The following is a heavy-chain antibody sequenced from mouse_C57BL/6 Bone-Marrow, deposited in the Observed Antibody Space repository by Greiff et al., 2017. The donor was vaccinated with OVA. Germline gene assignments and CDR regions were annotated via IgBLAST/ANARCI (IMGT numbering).Heavy chain of an antibody. V-gene: IGHV1-81*01. CDR2: IYPRSGNT. D-gene: IGHD2-3*01. J-gene: IGHJ2*01. CDR1: GYTFTSYG. CDR3: ARFNDLYYFDY. Sequence: VQLQQSGAELARPGASVKLSCKASGYTFTSYGISWVKQRTGRGLEWIGEIYPRSGNTYYNEKFKGKATLTADKSSSTAYMELRSLTSEDSAVYFCARFNDLYYFDYWGQGTTLTVSS.